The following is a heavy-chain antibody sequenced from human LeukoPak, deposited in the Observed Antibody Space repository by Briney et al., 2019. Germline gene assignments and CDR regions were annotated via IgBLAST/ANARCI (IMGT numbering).Heavy chain of an antibody. D-gene: IGHD3-22*01. CDR1: GSSINNNF. CDR3: ARQRDYYDT. CDR2: IYSSGSA. V-gene: IGHV4-59*08. Sequence: SETLSLTCTVSGSSINNNFWTWIRQPPGKGLEWIGYIYSSGSANYNPSLKSRAIISGDTSKNQISLNLTSVTAADTAVYFCARQRDYYDTWGHGTLVTVSS. J-gene: IGHJ4*01.